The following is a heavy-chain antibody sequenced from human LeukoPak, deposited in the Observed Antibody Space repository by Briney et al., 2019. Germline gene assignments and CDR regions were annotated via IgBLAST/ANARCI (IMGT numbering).Heavy chain of an antibody. CDR3: AKDHYYDSSGYYLPAFDY. V-gene: IGHV3-33*06. CDR1: GFTFSSYG. D-gene: IGHD3-22*01. Sequence: PGRSLRLSCAASGFTFSSYGMHWVRQAPGKGLEWVAVIWYDGSNKYYADSVKGRFTISRDNSKNTLYLQMNSPRAEDTAVYYCAKDHYYDSSGYYLPAFDYWGQGTLVTVSS. J-gene: IGHJ4*02. CDR2: IWYDGSNK.